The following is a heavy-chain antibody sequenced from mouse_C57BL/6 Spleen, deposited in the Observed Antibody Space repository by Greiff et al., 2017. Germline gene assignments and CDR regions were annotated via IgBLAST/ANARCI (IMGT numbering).Heavy chain of an antibody. CDR2: FYPGSGSI. Sequence: VKLVESGAELVKPGASVKLSCKASGYTFTESTIHWVKQRSGQGLEWIGWFYPGSGSIKYNEKFKDKATLTAAKSSSTVYMELSRLTSEDSAVYFCARHELSNYGFAYWGQGTLVTVSA. CDR1: GYTFTEST. J-gene: IGHJ3*01. CDR3: ARHELSNYGFAY. V-gene: IGHV1-62-2*01. D-gene: IGHD2-5*01.